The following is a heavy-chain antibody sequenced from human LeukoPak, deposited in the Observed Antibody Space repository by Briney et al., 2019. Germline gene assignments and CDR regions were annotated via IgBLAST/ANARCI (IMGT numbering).Heavy chain of an antibody. CDR2: ITRSSIYI. Sequence: GGSLRLSCAASGFTFSSYTMNWVRQAPGKGLEWVSSITRSSIYIYYLDSLKGRFTISRDNAKNSLYLQMNSLRAEDTAVYYCAKGVAYSSTLYWGQGTLVTVSS. V-gene: IGHV3-21*04. J-gene: IGHJ4*02. CDR1: GFTFSSYT. CDR3: AKGVAYSSTLY. D-gene: IGHD6-13*01.